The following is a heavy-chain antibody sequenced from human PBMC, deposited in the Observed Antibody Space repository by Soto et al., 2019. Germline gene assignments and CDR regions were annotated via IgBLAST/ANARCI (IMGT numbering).Heavy chain of an antibody. D-gene: IGHD3-10*01. CDR1: GLTVRSYC. V-gene: IGHV3-7*01. J-gene: IGHJ4*01. CDR2: IKTDASEK. Sequence: XGCLRLACAACGLTVRSYCMSWVRQDSGKGLEWLATIKTDASEKKYVDSVKGRFTVSRDNAKNSLYLQMDSLRAEDTAVYYCARDSGSGSASSVNHYLDCCGRRTLVTVSS. CDR3: ARDSGSGSASSVNHYLDC.